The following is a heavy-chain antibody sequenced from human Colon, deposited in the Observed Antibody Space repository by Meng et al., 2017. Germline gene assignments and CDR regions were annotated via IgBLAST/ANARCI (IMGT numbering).Heavy chain of an antibody. Sequence: VKLRGAGPGLVKPAGTLSLTGAVSGAPIGSSNGWSWVRQPPGKGLEWIGEIYHSGSTNYNPSLKSRVTISVDKSKNQFSLKLSSVTAADTAVYYCARVTWHEIGGYWGQGTLVTVSS. CDR3: ARVTWHEIGGY. CDR1: GAPIGSSNG. V-gene: IGHV4-4*02. D-gene: IGHD3-16*01. CDR2: IYHSGST. J-gene: IGHJ4*02.